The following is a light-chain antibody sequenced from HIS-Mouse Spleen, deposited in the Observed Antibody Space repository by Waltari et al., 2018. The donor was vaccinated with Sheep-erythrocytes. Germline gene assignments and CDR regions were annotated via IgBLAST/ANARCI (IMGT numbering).Light chain of an antibody. CDR3: CSYAGSSTPWV. Sequence: QSALTQPASVSGSPGQSITISCTGTSSDVGSYNLVSWYQHPPAKAPKLMLYEGSKRPSGVSNRFSGSKSGNTASLTISGLQAEDEADYYCCSYAGSSTPWVFGGGTKLTVL. J-gene: IGLJ3*02. V-gene: IGLV2-23*01. CDR2: EGS. CDR1: SSDVGSYNL.